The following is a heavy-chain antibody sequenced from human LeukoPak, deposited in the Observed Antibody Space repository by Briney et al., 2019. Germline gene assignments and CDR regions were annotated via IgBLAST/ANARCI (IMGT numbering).Heavy chain of an antibody. CDR3: AELGITLIGGV. D-gene: IGHD3-10*02. V-gene: IGHV3-48*03. J-gene: IGHJ6*04. CDR1: GFTFSSYE. Sequence: GGSLRLSCAASGFTFSSYEMTWVRQAPGKGPEWVSYISSSGSTIYYADSVKGRFTISRDNAKNSLYLQMNSLRAEDTAVYYCAELGITLIGGVWGKGTTVTISS. CDR2: ISSSGSTI.